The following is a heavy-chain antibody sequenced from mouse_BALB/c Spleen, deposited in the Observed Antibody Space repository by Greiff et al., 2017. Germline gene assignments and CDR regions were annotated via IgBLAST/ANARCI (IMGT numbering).Heavy chain of an antibody. V-gene: IGHV1S81*02. D-gene: IGHD2-1*01. CDR3: TRKGNYLYYFDY. CDR2: INPSNGGT. CDR1: GYTFTSYY. Sequence: VQLQQPGAELVKPGASVKLSCKASGYTFTSYYMYWVKQRPGQGLEWIGGINPSNGGTNFNEKFKSKATLTVDKSSSTAYMQLSSLTSEDSAVYYCTRKGNYLYYFDYWGQGTTLTVSS. J-gene: IGHJ2*01.